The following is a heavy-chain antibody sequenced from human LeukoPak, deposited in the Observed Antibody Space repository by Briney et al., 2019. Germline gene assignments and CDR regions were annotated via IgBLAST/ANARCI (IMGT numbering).Heavy chain of an antibody. CDR3: LRCPGAPREWLAFDY. CDR2: INPSVGST. D-gene: IGHD3-3*01. J-gene: IGHJ4*02. Sequence: SAKVSCKASVYTSTSYYMHWGRQAPGQGLEWMGIINPSVGSTTYTQKSQVKAPMTKTTSTSTAYIELALLTSKTPAWYYLLRCPGAPREWLAFDYWGQGTLVSVSS. CDR1: VYTSTSYY. V-gene: IGHV1-46*01.